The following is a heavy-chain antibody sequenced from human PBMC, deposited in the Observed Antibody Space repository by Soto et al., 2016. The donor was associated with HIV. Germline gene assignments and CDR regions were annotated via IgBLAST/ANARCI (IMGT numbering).Heavy chain of an antibody. V-gene: IGHV3-73*01. CDR2: IRSKANSYAT. CDR3: TGSLRLGELSHNYDY. Sequence: EVQLVESGGGLVQPGGSLKLSCAASGFTFSGSAMHWVRQASGKGLEWVGRIRSKANSYATAYAASVKGRFTISRDDSKNTAYLQMNSLKTEDTAVYYCTGSLRLGELSHNYDYWGQGTLVTVSS. CDR1: GFTFSGSA. J-gene: IGHJ4*02. D-gene: IGHD3-16*02.